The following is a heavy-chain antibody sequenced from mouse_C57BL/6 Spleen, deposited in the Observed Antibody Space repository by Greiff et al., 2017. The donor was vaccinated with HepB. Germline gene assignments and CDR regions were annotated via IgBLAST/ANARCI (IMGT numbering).Heavy chain of an antibody. CDR3: VRDSNYDWYFDV. J-gene: IGHJ1*03. Sequence: EVKLQESGGGLVKPGGSLKLSCAASGFTFSSYAMSWVRQTPEKRLEWVATISDGGSYTYYPDNVKGRFTISRDNAKNNLYLQMSHLKSEDTAMYYCVRDSNYDWYFDVWGTGTTVTVSS. D-gene: IGHD2-5*01. V-gene: IGHV5-4*01. CDR1: GFTFSSYA. CDR2: ISDGGSYT.